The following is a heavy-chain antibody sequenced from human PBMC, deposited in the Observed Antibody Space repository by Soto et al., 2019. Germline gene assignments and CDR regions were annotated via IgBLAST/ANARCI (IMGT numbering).Heavy chain of an antibody. CDR2: MSIGYEKT. CDR1: GFIVSDYS. CDR3: VRWAGYGDL. Sequence: PGWSRRPSCVASGFIVSDYSMAWVRQTPEEGLEWISGMSIGYEKTFYGVSVQGRFTVSRDSSQYTVHLPMNSLRVEDTAKYYCVRWAGYGDLWGQGTLVTVSS. J-gene: IGHJ4*02. D-gene: IGHD5-18*01. V-gene: IGHV3-23*01.